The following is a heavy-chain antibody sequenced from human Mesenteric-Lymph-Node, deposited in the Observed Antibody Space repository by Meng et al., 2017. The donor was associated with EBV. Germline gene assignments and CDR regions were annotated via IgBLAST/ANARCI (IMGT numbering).Heavy chain of an antibody. V-gene: IGHV2-5*02. D-gene: IGHD3-22*01. CDR2: IYWDYDK. J-gene: IGHJ5*02. Sequence: QITLQQSGPTLLKRTENLTMTCSFSGFSLTTGRVSVGWIRQPPGKALEWLAVIYWDYDKRYSPSLKSRLTINKDTSKNQVVLTMTNMDPVDTATYYCARGNDYYSWGLDHWGQGPLVTVYS. CDR1: GFSLTTGRVS. CDR3: ARGNDYYSWGLDH.